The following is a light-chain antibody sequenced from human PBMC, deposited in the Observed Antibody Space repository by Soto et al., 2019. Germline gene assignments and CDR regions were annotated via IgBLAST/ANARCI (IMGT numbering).Light chain of an antibody. CDR2: DAS. CDR3: QQRHMWPIT. V-gene: IGKV3-11*01. CDR1: QSVRNY. J-gene: IGKJ5*01. Sequence: EIVLTQSPATLSLSPGETATLSCRASQSVRNYLAWYQQKPGQAPRLLIYDASNRATGIPARFSGTGSETDFTLTISSLEPEDFAIYYCQQRHMWPITFGQGTRLEIK.